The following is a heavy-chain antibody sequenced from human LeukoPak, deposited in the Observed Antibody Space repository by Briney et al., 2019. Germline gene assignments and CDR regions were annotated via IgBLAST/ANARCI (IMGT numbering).Heavy chain of an antibody. Sequence: SETLSLTCAVSGGSISSGGYSWSGIRQPPGKGLEWIGYIYHSGSTYYNPSLKSRVTISVDRSKNQFSLKLSSVTAADTAVYYCARRDDSRGDWFDPWGQGTLVTVSS. J-gene: IGHJ5*02. CDR1: GGSISSGGYS. D-gene: IGHD3-22*01. V-gene: IGHV4-30-2*01. CDR2: IYHSGST. CDR3: ARRDDSRGDWFDP.